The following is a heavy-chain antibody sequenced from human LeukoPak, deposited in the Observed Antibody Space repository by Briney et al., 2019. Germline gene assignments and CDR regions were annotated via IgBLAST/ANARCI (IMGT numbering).Heavy chain of an antibody. CDR1: GFTFSSYG. Sequence: GGSLRLSCAASGFTFSSYGMHWVRQAPGKGLEWVSSISSSSSYIYYADSVKGRFTISRDNAKNSLYLQMNSLRAEDTAVYYCAIPYYYDSSGYWNAFDIWGQGTMVTVSS. CDR2: ISSSSSYI. CDR3: AIPYYYDSSGYWNAFDI. V-gene: IGHV3-21*01. D-gene: IGHD3-22*01. J-gene: IGHJ3*02.